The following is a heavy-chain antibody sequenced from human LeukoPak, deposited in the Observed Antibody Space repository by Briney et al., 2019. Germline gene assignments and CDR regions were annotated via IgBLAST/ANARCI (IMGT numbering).Heavy chain of an antibody. Sequence: PGGSLRLSCAASGFTFSSYSMNWVRQAPGKGLEWVSSISSSSSYIYYADSVKGRFTISRDNAKNSLYLQMNSLRSEDTAVYYCARVWYYDSSGYDAFDIWGQGTMVTVSS. CDR3: ARVWYYDSSGYDAFDI. D-gene: IGHD3-22*01. CDR2: ISSSSSYI. CDR1: GFTFSSYS. J-gene: IGHJ3*02. V-gene: IGHV3-21*04.